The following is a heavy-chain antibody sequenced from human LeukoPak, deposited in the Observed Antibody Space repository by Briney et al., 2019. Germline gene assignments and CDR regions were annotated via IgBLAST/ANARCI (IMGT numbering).Heavy chain of an antibody. Sequence: ASVKVSCKSSGYTFTGYYIHWVRQAPGQGLQWVGWINPNSGGSNYAQNFQGRVTMTRDTSISTAYMELTRLRSDDTAVYYCARDLKEFMVPDYWGQGTLVTVSS. J-gene: IGHJ4*02. CDR1: GYTFTGYY. D-gene: IGHD3-10*01. CDR3: ARDLKEFMVPDY. CDR2: INPNSGGS. V-gene: IGHV1-2*02.